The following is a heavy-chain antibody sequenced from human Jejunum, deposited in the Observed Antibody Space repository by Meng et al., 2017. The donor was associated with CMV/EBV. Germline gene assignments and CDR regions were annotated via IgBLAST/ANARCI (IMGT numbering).Heavy chain of an antibody. Sequence: ASGYSFTTFDISWVRQAPGQGLEWMGWISTDNGKTNYAPNLQGRVTMTTDTSTSTAYLELRGLRSDDTALYFCARGLIAALFDYWGQGTLVTVSS. D-gene: IGHD6-25*01. CDR3: ARGLIAALFDY. J-gene: IGHJ4*02. V-gene: IGHV1-18*01. CDR1: GYSFTTFD. CDR2: ISTDNGKT.